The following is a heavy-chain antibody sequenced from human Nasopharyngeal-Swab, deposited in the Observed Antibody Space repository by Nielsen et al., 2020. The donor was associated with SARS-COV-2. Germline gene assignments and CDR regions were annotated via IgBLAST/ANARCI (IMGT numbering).Heavy chain of an antibody. Sequence: DRQPPGKGLEWVSYISSSGSTIYYADSVKGRFTISRDNAKNSLYLQMNSLRAEDTAVYYCARDEGARVLWFGELSTYYYYGMDVWGQGTTVTVSS. CDR3: ARDEGARVLWFGELSTYYYYGMDV. J-gene: IGHJ6*02. V-gene: IGHV3-48*03. D-gene: IGHD3-10*01. CDR2: ISSSGSTI.